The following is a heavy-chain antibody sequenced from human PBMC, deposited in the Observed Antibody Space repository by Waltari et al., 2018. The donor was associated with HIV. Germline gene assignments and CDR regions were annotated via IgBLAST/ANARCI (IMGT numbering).Heavy chain of an antibody. CDR1: GGPISSGYHY. D-gene: IGHD3-3*01. Sequence: QLQLQESGPGLLKPSETLSLTCTASGGPISSGYHYRAWFRQPPGKGLEWIASMYQRGSTFYNPSLKSRVTISMDTSKNQFSLNLTSVTAADTAVYYCARHWIDDFSAWVDPWGQGTLVTVSS. CDR3: ARHWIDDFSAWVDP. V-gene: IGHV4-39*01. J-gene: IGHJ5*02. CDR2: MYQRGST.